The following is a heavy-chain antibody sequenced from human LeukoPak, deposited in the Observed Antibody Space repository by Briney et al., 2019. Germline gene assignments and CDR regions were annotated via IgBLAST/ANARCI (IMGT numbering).Heavy chain of an antibody. CDR3: AKDIGSNLSPFYFDY. J-gene: IGHJ4*02. Sequence: GGSLRLSCAASGFTFSNAWMSWVRQAPGKGLEWVSLISWDGGSTYYADSVKGRFTISRDDSKNSLYLQMNSLRTEDTALYYCAKDIGSNLSPFYFDYWGQGTLVTVSS. CDR2: ISWDGGST. D-gene: IGHD6-13*01. V-gene: IGHV3-43*01. CDR1: GFTFSNAW.